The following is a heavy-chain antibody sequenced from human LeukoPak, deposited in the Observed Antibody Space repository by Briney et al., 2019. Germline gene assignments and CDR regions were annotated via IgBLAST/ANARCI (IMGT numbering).Heavy chain of an antibody. CDR2: ISSTSIST. Sequence: GSLSLSCAASGFTFSNYNLNWVRQAPGKGLEWVSFISSTSISTYYADSVKGRFTISRDNTKNPLYLQMNGLRAEDTAVYYCASDFGYCNGGSCFLFYWGQGTLVTVSS. D-gene: IGHD2-15*01. V-gene: IGHV3-48*01. CDR3: ASDFGYCNGGSCFLFY. CDR1: GFTFSNYN. J-gene: IGHJ4*02.